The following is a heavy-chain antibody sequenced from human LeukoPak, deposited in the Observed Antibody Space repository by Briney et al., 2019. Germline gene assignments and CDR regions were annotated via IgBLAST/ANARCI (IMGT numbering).Heavy chain of an antibody. V-gene: IGHV3-48*01. CDR2: IRSSGSPI. Sequence: RGGSLRLSCAASGFTFSSYSMNWVRQAPGKGLEWVSYIRSSGSPIYYADSVKGRFTISRDNAKNSLYLQMNSLTAEDTAVYYCARDPHSLDYWGQGTLVTVSS. D-gene: IGHD5-18*01. J-gene: IGHJ4*02. CDR3: ARDPHSLDY. CDR1: GFTFSSYS.